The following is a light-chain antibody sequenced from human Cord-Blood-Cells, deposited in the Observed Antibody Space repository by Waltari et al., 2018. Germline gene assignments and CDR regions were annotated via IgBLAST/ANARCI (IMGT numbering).Light chain of an antibody. Sequence: DIQMTQSPSTLSASVGDRVTITCRASQSISSWLAWYQQKPGKAPKLLIYKASSLESGVPSRLSGSGSGTEFTLTISSLQPDDFATYYCQQYNSYPSTFGQGTKLEIK. V-gene: IGKV1-5*03. CDR2: KAS. CDR3: QQYNSYPST. J-gene: IGKJ2*01. CDR1: QSISSW.